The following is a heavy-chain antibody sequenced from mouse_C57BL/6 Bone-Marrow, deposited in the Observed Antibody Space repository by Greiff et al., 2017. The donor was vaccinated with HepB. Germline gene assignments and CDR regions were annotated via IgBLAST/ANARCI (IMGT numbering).Heavy chain of an antibody. V-gene: IGHV1-72*01. Sequence: QVQLQQPGAELVKPGASVKLSCKASGYTFTSYWMHWVKQRPGRGLEWIGRIDPNSGGTKYNEKFKSKATLTVDKPSITAYMQLSSLTSEDSAVYYCARGSYYSNYPSDYWGQGTTLTVSS. CDR1: GYTFTSYW. J-gene: IGHJ2*01. CDR2: IDPNSGGT. CDR3: ARGSYYSNYPSDY. D-gene: IGHD2-5*01.